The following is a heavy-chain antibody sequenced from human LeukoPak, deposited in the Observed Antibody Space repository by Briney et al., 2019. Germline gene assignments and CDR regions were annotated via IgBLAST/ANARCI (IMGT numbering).Heavy chain of an antibody. CDR1: GGSISSYY. V-gene: IGHV4-59*08. Sequence: SETLSLTCTVSGGSISSYYWSWIRQPPGKGLEWIGYIYYSGSTNYNPSLKSRVTIPVDTSKNQFSLKLSSVTAADTAVYYCARLVGYCSSTSCYGYFDYWGQGTLVTVSS. J-gene: IGHJ4*02. CDR2: IYYSGST. D-gene: IGHD2-2*01. CDR3: ARLVGYCSSTSCYGYFDY.